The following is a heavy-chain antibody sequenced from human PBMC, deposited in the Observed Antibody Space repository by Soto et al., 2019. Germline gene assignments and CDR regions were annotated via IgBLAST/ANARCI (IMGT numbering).Heavy chain of an antibody. D-gene: IGHD3-16*01. J-gene: IGHJ4*02. CDR2: IYYSGST. CDR1: GGTISSFC. Sequence: LPWTVSGGTISSFCGSRIRQHPGKGLERIGYIYYSGSTNYNPSLKRRVTISVDTSKNQFSLKLSSVTATDTAVYYCARLNCRNYDYIWGSYFDTCYFDYCGQGPLVTVSS. CDR3: ARLNCRNYDYIWGSYFDTCYFDY. V-gene: IGHV4-59*01.